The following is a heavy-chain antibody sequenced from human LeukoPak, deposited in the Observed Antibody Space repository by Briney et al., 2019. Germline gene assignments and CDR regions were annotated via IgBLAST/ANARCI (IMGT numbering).Heavy chain of an antibody. J-gene: IGHJ4*02. D-gene: IGHD4-17*01. Sequence: PSETLSLTCTVSGGSISSGGYYWSWIRQHPGKGLEWIGYIYYSGSTYYNPSLKSRVTISVDTSKNQFSLKLSSVTAADTAVYYCARIFYGDSPYFDYWGQGTLVTVSS. CDR1: GGSISSGGYY. V-gene: IGHV4-31*03. CDR2: IYYSGST. CDR3: ARIFYGDSPYFDY.